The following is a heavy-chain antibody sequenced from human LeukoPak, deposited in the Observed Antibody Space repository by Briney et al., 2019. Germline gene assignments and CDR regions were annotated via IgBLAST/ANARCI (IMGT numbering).Heavy chain of an antibody. CDR2: IYNTGST. D-gene: IGHD1-26*01. CDR3: ARGVGSSESNYFDP. Sequence: SETLSLTCTVSGGSITSSNFHWSWIRQPAGKGLEWIGRIYNTGSTNYNPSLKSRVTISVDRSKNQFSLMLKSVTAADTAVYYCARGVGSSESNYFDPWGQGTQATVSS. V-gene: IGHV4-61*02. CDR1: GGSITSSNFH. J-gene: IGHJ5*02.